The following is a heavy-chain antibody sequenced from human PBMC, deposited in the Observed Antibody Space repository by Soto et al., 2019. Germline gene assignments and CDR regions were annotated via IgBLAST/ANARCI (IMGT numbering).Heavy chain of an antibody. V-gene: IGHV3-15*01. CDR2: IKSKSHGGTT. D-gene: IGHD2-8*02. J-gene: IGHJ3*02. CDR1: GFTFTNAW. CDR3: ATEECTGGGCDVRNAFDS. Sequence: EVQLVESGGGMVKPGGSLRLSCAASGFTFTNAWMRWVRRAPGKGLEWVGHIKSKSHGGTTDYAAPVKGRFTISRDDSKNTLYLQMDSLKTEDTAVYYCATEECTGGGCDVRNAFDSWGQGAMVTVSS.